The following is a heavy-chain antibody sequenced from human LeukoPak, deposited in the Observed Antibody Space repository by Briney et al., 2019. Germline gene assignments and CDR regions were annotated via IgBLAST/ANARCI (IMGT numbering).Heavy chain of an antibody. Sequence: ASVKVSCKASGYTFTDYYIHWVRQAPGHGLEWLGWMNVKTGATSSAQKFPVRFTMTRDTANGTASMEFSSLTSDDTAVYYCARQSGTYWGLDYWGQGTLVSVSS. D-gene: IGHD1-26*01. CDR2: MNVKTGAT. J-gene: IGHJ4*02. CDR1: GYTFTDYY. CDR3: ARQSGTYWGLDY. V-gene: IGHV1-2*02.